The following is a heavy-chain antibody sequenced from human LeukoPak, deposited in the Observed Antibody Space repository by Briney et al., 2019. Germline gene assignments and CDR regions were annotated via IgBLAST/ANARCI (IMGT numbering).Heavy chain of an antibody. V-gene: IGHV1-2*02. J-gene: IGHJ5*02. Sequence: EASVKVSCKASGYTFTGYYMHWVRQAPGQGLEWMGWINPDSGGTNYAQRFQGRVTMTRDTSIGTAYMELSRLRSDDTAVYYCARDPGIVGDLDPWGQGTLVTVSS. D-gene: IGHD1-26*01. CDR1: GYTFTGYY. CDR3: ARDPGIVGDLDP. CDR2: INPDSGGT.